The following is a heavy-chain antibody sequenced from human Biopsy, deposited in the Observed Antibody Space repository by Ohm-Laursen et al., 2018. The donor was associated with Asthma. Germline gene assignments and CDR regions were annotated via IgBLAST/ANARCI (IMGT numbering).Heavy chain of an antibody. D-gene: IGHD3/OR15-3a*01. J-gene: IGHJ4*01. CDR2: IYWIDDK. CDR1: GFSLRIGAVG. V-gene: IGHV2-5*01. CDR3: ARAIRLEDFLTGSFTSYFDY. Sequence: TQTLTLTCTFSGFSLRIGAVGVGWIRQPPGKAPECLAVIYWIDDKYYSPSLRNRLTVSKDTSRNRVVLAMTNMEPRDTATYFCARAIRLEDFLTGSFTSYFDYWDLGTLVSVS.